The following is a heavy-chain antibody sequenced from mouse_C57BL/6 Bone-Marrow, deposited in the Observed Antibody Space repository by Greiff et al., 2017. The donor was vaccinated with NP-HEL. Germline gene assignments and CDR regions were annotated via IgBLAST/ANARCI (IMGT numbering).Heavy chain of an antibody. D-gene: IGHD1-1*01. Sequence: QVQLKQSGAELVKPGASVKLSCKASGYTFTSYWMHWVKQRPGRGLEWIGRIDPNSGGTKYNEKFKSKATLTVDKPSSTAYMQLSSLTSEDSAVYYCAIYYYGSSENYFDYWGQGTTLTVSS. CDR3: AIYYYGSSENYFDY. CDR2: IDPNSGGT. V-gene: IGHV1-72*01. J-gene: IGHJ2*01. CDR1: GYTFTSYW.